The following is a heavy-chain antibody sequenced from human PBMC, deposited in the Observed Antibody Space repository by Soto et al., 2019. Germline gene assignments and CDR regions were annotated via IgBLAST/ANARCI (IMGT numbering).Heavy chain of an antibody. CDR1: GGTFSSYA. Sequence: ASVKVSCKASGGTFSSYAISWVRQAPGQGLEWMGGIIPIFGTANYAQKFQGRVTITADESTSTAYMELSSLRSEDTAVYYCARGCRLQLVFAAVYFDSWGQGTLVTVSS. CDR2: IIPIFGTA. D-gene: IGHD6-13*01. CDR3: ARGCRLQLVFAAVYFDS. J-gene: IGHJ4*02. V-gene: IGHV1-69*13.